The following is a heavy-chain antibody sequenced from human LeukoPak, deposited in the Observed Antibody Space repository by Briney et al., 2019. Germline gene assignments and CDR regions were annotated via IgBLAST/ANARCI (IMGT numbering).Heavy chain of an antibody. CDR1: GGSFSGYY. J-gene: IGHJ4*02. CDR3: ARGVVTGLFDY. CDR2: INHSGST. Sequence: SETLSLTCAVYGGSFSGYYWSWIRQPPGKGLEWIGEINHSGSTYYNPSLKSRVTISVDRSKNQFSLKLSSVTAADTAVYYCARGVVTGLFDYWGQGTLVTVSS. D-gene: IGHD2-21*02. V-gene: IGHV4-34*01.